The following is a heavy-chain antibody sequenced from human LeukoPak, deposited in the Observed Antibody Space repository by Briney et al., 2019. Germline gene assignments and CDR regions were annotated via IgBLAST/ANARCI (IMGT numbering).Heavy chain of an antibody. CDR3: ARAAYDIRWVQKYYFDY. CDR2: IYYSGST. Sequence: SETLSLTCTVSGGSISSYYWSWIRQPPGKGLEWIGYIYYSGSTNYNPSLKSRVTISVDTSKNQFSLKLSSVTAADTAVYYCARAAYDIRWVQKYYFDYWGQGTLVTVSS. V-gene: IGHV4-59*08. J-gene: IGHJ4*02. CDR1: GGSISSYY. D-gene: IGHD3-22*01.